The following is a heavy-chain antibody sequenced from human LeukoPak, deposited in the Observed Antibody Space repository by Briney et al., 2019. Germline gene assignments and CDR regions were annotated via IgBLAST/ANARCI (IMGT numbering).Heavy chain of an antibody. CDR2: ISYDGSNK. V-gene: IGHV3-30*18. CDR3: AKDQESPPSLWFGELAFDY. Sequence: GRSLRLSSAASRFTFSSYGMHRVRQAPGKGLERVAVISYDGSNKYYADSVKGRFTISRDNSKNTLYLQMNSLRAEDTAVYYCAKDQESPPSLWFGELAFDYWGQGTLVTVSS. D-gene: IGHD3-10*01. CDR1: RFTFSSYG. J-gene: IGHJ4*02.